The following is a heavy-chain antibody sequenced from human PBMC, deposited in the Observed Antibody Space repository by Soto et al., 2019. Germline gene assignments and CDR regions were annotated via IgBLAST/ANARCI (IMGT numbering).Heavy chain of an antibody. CDR1: GFTFSNYA. D-gene: IGHD5-12*01. CDR3: ARSTDTVATIAAWLDP. Sequence: PGGSLRLSCAASGFTFSNYAMAWVRQAPGKGLEWVSSISGAGDTYYADSVKGRFTISRDNSKDTLYLQVNSLRAEDTAVYYCARSTDTVATIAAWLDPWGQGTLVTVSS. J-gene: IGHJ5*02. CDR2: ISGAGDT. V-gene: IGHV3-23*01.